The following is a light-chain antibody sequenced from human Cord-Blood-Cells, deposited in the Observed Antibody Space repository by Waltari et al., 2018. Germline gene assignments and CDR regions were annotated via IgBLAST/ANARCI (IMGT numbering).Light chain of an antibody. Sequence: DIQMTQSPSSLSASVGDRVTITCRASQSISSYLTWYQQKPGKAPKLLIYAGSSLQSGVPSRFSGSGSGTDFTLTISSLQPEDFATYYCQQSYSTPIFAFGPGTKVDIK. CDR1: QSISSY. J-gene: IGKJ3*01. CDR2: AGS. CDR3: QQSYSTPIFA. V-gene: IGKV1-39*01.